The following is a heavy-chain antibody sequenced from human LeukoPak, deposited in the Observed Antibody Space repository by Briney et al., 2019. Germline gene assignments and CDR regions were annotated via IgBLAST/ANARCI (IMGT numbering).Heavy chain of an antibody. CDR3: ARLCCSSTSCYLDY. CDR1: GYTFTSYG. Sequence: ASVKVSCKASGYTFTSYGISWVRQAPGQGLEWMGWISAYNGNTNYAQKLQGRVTMTTDTSTSTGYMELRSLRSDDTAVYYCARLCCSSTSCYLDYWGQGTLVTVSS. V-gene: IGHV1-18*01. J-gene: IGHJ4*02. D-gene: IGHD2-2*01. CDR2: ISAYNGNT.